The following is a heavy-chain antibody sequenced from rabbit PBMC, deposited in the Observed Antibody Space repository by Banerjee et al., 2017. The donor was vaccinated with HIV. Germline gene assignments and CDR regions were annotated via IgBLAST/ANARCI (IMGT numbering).Heavy chain of an antibody. V-gene: IGHV1S45*01. CDR1: GFSFSNKYV. J-gene: IGHJ4*01. D-gene: IGHD2-1*01. Sequence: QEQLKETGGGLVQPGGSLTLTCKASGFSFSNKYVMCWVRQAPGKGLEWIACINTISADTVYATWAKGRFTISKASWTTVTLQMTSLTAADTASYFCARDGGGFVGDGLFNLWGPGTLVTVS. CDR2: INTISADT. CDR3: ARDGGGFVGDGLFNL.